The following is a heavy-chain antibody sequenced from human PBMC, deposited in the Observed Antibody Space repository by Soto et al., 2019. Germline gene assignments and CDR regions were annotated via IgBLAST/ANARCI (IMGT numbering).Heavy chain of an antibody. Sequence: EVQLLESGGNLVQPGGSLRLSCAASGFTFSTYAMSWVRQAPGKGLEWVSSVSGTGGITFYADSVKGRFSISRDNSKNMVYLQMNSLRAEDTAVYFCAKAAGLSWGSDRNDAFDIWGQGTMVTVSS. CDR1: GFTFSTYA. J-gene: IGHJ3*02. D-gene: IGHD3-16*02. CDR3: AKAAGLSWGSDRNDAFDI. V-gene: IGHV3-23*01. CDR2: VSGTGGIT.